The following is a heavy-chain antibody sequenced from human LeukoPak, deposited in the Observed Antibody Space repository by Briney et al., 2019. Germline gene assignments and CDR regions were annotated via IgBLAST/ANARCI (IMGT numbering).Heavy chain of an antibody. CDR3: VKDLRSDFMGVLSRYLSY. J-gene: IGHJ4*02. V-gene: IGHV3-64D*09. CDR1: GFTFSSFA. Sequence: GGSLRLSCSASGFTFSSFAMHWVRQAPGKGLEYVAAISRNGGSTYYADSVKGRFTISRDNSKSTLYLQMSSLRAEDTGVYLCVKDLRSDFMGVLSRYLSYWGQGTLVTVSS. CDR2: ISRNGGST. D-gene: IGHD2/OR15-2a*01.